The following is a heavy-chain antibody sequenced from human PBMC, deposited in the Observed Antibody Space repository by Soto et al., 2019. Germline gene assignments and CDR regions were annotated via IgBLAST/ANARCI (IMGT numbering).Heavy chain of an antibody. CDR3: ARRLGLLVTPIPGY. V-gene: IGHV1-2*02. D-gene: IGHD2-21*02. CDR1: GYTFTGYY. CDR2: INPNSGGT. Sequence: QVQLVQSGAEVKKPGASVKVSCKASGYTFTGYYMHWVRQAPGQGLEWMGWINPNSGGTNYAQKFQGRVIMTRETPITTAYMELSRLTPDDTAVYYCARRLGLLVTPIPGYWGQGTLVTVSS. J-gene: IGHJ4*02.